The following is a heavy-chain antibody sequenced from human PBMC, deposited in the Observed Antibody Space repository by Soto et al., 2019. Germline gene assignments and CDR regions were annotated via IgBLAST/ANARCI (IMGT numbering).Heavy chain of an antibody. J-gene: IGHJ6*03. Sequence: ASVKVSCKASGYTFTSYDINWVRQATGQGLEWMGWMNPNSGNTGYAQKFQGRVTMTRNTSISTAYMELSSLRSEDTAVYYCARRGRAARRVLIYYMDVWGKGTTVTVSS. CDR3: ARRGRAARRVLIYYMDV. V-gene: IGHV1-8*01. CDR2: MNPNSGNT. D-gene: IGHD6-6*01. CDR1: GYTFTSYD.